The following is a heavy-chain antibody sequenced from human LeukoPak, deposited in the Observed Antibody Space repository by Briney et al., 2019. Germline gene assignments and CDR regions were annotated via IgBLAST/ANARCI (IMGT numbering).Heavy chain of an antibody. CDR2: ISDDGRAT. V-gene: IGHV3-74*01. J-gene: IGHJ4*02. CDR3: ANLEYQLLSGGLY. Sequence: GGSLRLSCAASGFTVKRYYMYWIRQAPGRGPMWVSRISDDGRATLYADFAKGRFTISRDSAKNTVYLQMNSLRAEDTAVYYCANLEYQLLSGGLYWGQGTLVTVSS. CDR1: GFTVKRYY. D-gene: IGHD2-2*01.